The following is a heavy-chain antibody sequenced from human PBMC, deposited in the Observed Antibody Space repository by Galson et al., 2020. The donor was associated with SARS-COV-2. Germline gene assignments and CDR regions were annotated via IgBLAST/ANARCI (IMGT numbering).Heavy chain of an antibody. Sequence: GESLKLSCAASGFTLSNYEMNWVRQAPGKGLEWVSYISSSVTTIYYADSVKGRFTISRDNAKNSLYLQMNSLRAEDTAVYYCARSGVGATYYFDYWGQGTLVTVSS. CDR1: GFTLSNYE. V-gene: IGHV3-48*03. D-gene: IGHD1-26*01. CDR2: ISSSVTTI. CDR3: ARSGVGATYYFDY. J-gene: IGHJ4*02.